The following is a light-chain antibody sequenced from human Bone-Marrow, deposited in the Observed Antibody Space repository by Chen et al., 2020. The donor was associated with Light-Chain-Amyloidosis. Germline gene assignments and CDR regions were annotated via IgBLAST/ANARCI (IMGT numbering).Light chain of an antibody. Sequence: SATIAWGVNKIGSTSVHWYQQTSGQAPLLVVYADSDRPSGIPERWAGSNSGNTATLTISRVEAGDEADYYCQVWDRSSDSQVFGGGTKLTVL. J-gene: IGLJ3*02. V-gene: IGLV3-21*02. CDR3: QVWDRSSDSQV. CDR2: ADS. CDR1: KIGSTS.